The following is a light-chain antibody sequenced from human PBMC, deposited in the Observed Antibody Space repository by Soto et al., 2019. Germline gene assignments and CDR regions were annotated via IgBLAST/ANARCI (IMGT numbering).Light chain of an antibody. V-gene: IGKV1-5*03. CDR3: QQYNSYPDT. CDR2: KAS. J-gene: IGKJ2*01. CDR1: QNISRW. Sequence: DIQMTQSPSTLSASVGDRVTITCRASQNISRWLAWYQQKPGKAPKLLIYKASYLESGVLSRFSGGGSGTEFTLTIGSLQPDDFSSYFCQQYNSYPDTVGQGTNLEIK.